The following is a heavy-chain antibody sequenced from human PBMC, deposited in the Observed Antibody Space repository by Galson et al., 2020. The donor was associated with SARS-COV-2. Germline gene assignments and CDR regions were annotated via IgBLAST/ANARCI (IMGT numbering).Heavy chain of an antibody. Sequence: SETLSLTCTVSGGSIRSSNYYWGWLRQPPGKGLEWIGSVLTSGTTHYSPSLQSRVTISVDTSKNQFSLNLNSVTAADTAMYYCARDATSSGWYNWFDPWGQGTLVTVSS. CDR1: GGSIRSSNYY. CDR2: VLTSGTT. D-gene: IGHD6-19*01. CDR3: ARDATSSGWYNWFDP. V-gene: IGHV4-39*07. J-gene: IGHJ5*02.